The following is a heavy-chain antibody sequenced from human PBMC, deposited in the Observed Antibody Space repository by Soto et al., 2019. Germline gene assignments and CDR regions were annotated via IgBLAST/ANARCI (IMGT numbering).Heavy chain of an antibody. CDR1: GYAFARYD. CDR3: ARRRGVAAAGRPLNWFDP. Sequence: ASVQVSRKAPGYAFARYDISWVQHATGQGLELMGWMNPNSGNTGYAQKFQGRVTMTRNTSISTAYMELSSLRSEDTAVYYCARRRGVAAAGRPLNWFDPWGQGTLVTFS. CDR2: MNPNSGNT. D-gene: IGHD6-13*01. J-gene: IGHJ5*02. V-gene: IGHV1-8*01.